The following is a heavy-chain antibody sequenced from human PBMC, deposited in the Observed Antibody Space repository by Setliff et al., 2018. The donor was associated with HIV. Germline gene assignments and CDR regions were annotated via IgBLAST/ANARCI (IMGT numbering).Heavy chain of an antibody. Sequence: SCKVSGFTLREVSMHWVRQAPGKGLEWVAVISYDGSNKYYADSVKGRFTISRDNSKNTLYLQMNSLRPDDTAVYYCARLHYDDFGSFWGQGTLVTVSS. D-gene: IGHD3-22*01. CDR2: ISYDGSNK. CDR1: GFTLREVS. V-gene: IGHV3-30*01. CDR3: ARLHYDDFGSF. J-gene: IGHJ4*02.